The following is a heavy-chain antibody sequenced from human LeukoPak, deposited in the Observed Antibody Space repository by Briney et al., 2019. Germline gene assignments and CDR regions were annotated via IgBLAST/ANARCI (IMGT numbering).Heavy chain of an antibody. D-gene: IGHD2-15*01. J-gene: IGHJ3*02. CDR3: ARGYCSGGRCYRNAFDI. CDR1: GFTFSGHW. V-gene: IGHV3-7*01. CDR2: INQGGSDK. Sequence: GGSLRLSCAASGFTFSGHWMSWVRQAPGKGLEWVANINQGGSDKYYVDSVKGRFTISRDNAKNSLYLQMNSLRAEDTAVYYCARGYCSGGRCYRNAFDIWGQGTMVTVSS.